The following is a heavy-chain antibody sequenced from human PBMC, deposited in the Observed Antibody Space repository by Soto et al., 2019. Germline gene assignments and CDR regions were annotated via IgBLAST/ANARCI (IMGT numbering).Heavy chain of an antibody. CDR2: IYPGDSDT. V-gene: IGHV5-51*01. D-gene: IGHD3-10*01. CDR3: ARPLRHYYGSGSYYNADAFDI. CDR1: GYTLAGYG. J-gene: IGHJ3*02. Sequence: PXESLKMSFRSAGYTLAGYGIGWVRRVAGKGLEWMGIIYPGDSDTRYSPSFQGQVTISADKSISTAYLQWSSLKASDTAMYYCARPLRHYYGSGSYYNADAFDIWGQGTTVTVSS.